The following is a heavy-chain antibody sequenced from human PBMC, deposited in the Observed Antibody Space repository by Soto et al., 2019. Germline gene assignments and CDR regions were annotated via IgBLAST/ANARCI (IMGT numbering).Heavy chain of an antibody. CDR2: ISSSSSYI. V-gene: IGHV3-21*01. CDR1: GFTFSSYS. J-gene: IGHJ6*02. CDR3: ARDLGGYSYGYSYGMDV. Sequence: GGSLRLSCAAPGFTFSSYSMNWVRQSPGKGLEWVSSISSSSSYIYYADSVKGRFTISRDNAKNSLYLQMNSLRAEDTAVYYCARDLGGYSYGYSYGMDVWGQGTTVTVSS. D-gene: IGHD5-18*01.